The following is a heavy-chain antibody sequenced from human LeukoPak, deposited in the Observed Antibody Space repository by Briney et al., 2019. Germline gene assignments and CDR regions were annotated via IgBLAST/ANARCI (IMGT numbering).Heavy chain of an antibody. D-gene: IGHD2-21*02. CDR1: GYTFSGHY. CDR3: ARDAELAYCGGDCYSGWFDP. Sequence: ASVKVSCKASGYTFSGHYMHSVRQAPGQGLEWMGWINPNPGRTEYAQKFQGRVTMTRDTSISTAYMDLSRLRSDDTAGYYCARDAELAYCGGDCYSGWFDPWGEGTLVTVSS. CDR2: INPNPGRT. J-gene: IGHJ5*02. V-gene: IGHV1-2*02.